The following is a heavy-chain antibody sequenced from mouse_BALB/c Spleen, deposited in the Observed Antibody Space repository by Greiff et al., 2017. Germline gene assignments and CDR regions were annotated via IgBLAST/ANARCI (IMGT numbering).Heavy chain of an antibody. CDR2: IWSGGST. CDR3: ARTYGSIYAMDY. D-gene: IGHD1-1*01. J-gene: IGHJ4*01. Sequence: VKLVESGPGLVQPSQSLSITCTVSGFSLTSYGVHWVRQSPGKGLEWLGVIWSGGSTDYNAAFISRLSISKDNSKSQVFFKMNSLQANDTAIYYCARTYGSIYAMDYWGQGTSVTVSS. CDR1: GFSLTSYG. V-gene: IGHV2-2*02.